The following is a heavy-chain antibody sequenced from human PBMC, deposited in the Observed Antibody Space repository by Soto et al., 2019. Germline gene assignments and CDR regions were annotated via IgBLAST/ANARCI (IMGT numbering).Heavy chain of an antibody. D-gene: IGHD3-22*01. V-gene: IGHV1-2*02. CDR2: IVPNSGGT. J-gene: IGHJ4*02. CDR1: GYNFNGYY. Sequence: ASVKVSCKASGYNFNGYYLHWLRQAPGQGLEWMGWIVPNSGGTYSAQKFQGRLTLTRDSSISTTYLELSSLRAEDTAVYYCAKVFYYYDSSGYYYFDYWGQGTLVTVSS. CDR3: AKVFYYYDSSGYYYFDY.